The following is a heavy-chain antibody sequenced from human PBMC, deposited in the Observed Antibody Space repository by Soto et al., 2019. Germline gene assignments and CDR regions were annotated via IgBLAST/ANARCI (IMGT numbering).Heavy chain of an antibody. J-gene: IGHJ6*03. CDR1: GYTFTSYD. V-gene: IGHV1-8*01. Sequence: ASVKVSCKASGYTFTSYDINWVRQATGQGLEWMGWMNPNSGNTGYAQKFQGRVTMTRNTSISTAYMELSSLRSEDTAVYYCARALGVGYDAQPGNYYYYYMDVWGKGTTVTVSS. D-gene: IGHD5-12*01. CDR2: MNPNSGNT. CDR3: ARALGVGYDAQPGNYYYYYMDV.